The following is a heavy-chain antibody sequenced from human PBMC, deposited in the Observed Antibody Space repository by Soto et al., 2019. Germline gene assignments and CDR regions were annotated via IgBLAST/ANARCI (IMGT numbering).Heavy chain of an antibody. CDR2: ISPDGSDK. V-gene: IGHV3-7*01. J-gene: IGHJ2*01. CDR1: GFSFSSYW. CDR3: ARARIDL. Sequence: EVQLVESGGGLVQPGGSLRLSCAASGFSFSSYWMTWVRQAPGKGLEWVANISPDGSDKYYADSVKGRFTISRDHVKNSLYLQVNSLRVDDTALYYCARARIDLWGRGTLVTVSS.